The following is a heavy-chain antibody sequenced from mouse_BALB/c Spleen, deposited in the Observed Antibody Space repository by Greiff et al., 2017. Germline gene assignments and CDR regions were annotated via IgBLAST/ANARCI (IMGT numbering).Heavy chain of an antibody. CDR3: ARGDYYGSSPSYAMDY. D-gene: IGHD1-1*01. CDR1: GFNIKDYY. Sequence: VQLQQSGAELVRPGALVKLSCKASGFNIKDYYMHWVKQRPEQGLEWIGWIDPENGNTIYDPKFQGKASITADTSSNTAYLQLSSLTSEDTAGYYCARGDYYGSSPSYAMDYRGQGTSVTVSS. J-gene: IGHJ4*01. CDR2: IDPENGNT. V-gene: IGHV14-1*02.